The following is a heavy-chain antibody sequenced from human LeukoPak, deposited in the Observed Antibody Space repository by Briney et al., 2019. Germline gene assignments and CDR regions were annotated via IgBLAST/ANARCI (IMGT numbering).Heavy chain of an antibody. V-gene: IGHV4-59*01. CDR3: ARVVGLTGYSSTWYSGYYYYMDV. CDR1: GGSISSYY. D-gene: IGHD6-13*01. Sequence: NTSETLSLTCTASGGSISSYYWSWIRQPPGKGLEWIGYIYYSGSTNYNPSLKSRVTISVDTSKNQFSLKLSSVTAADTAVYYCARVVGLTGYSSTWYSGYYYYMDVWGKGTTVTVSS. CDR2: IYYSGST. J-gene: IGHJ6*03.